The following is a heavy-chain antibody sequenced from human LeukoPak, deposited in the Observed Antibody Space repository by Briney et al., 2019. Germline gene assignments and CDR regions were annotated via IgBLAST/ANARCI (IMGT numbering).Heavy chain of an antibody. J-gene: IGHJ6*03. CDR2: TFYSGST. D-gene: IGHD4-11*01. Sequence: SETLSLTCTVSDDSISSSSYYWEWIRQPPGKGLEWIGSTFYSGSTYYNPSLKSRVTISVDMSRNQFSLKLRSVTAADTAVYYCARHAVLVYGNYAHYYYYYYMDVWGKGTTVTISS. V-gene: IGHV4-39*01. CDR3: ARHAVLVYGNYAHYYYYYYMDV. CDR1: DDSISSSSYY.